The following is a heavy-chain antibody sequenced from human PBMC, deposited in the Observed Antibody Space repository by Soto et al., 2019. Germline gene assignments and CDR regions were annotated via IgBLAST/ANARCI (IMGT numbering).Heavy chain of an antibody. CDR3: ASGSGSYPKYNWFDP. V-gene: IGHV3-23*01. J-gene: IGHJ5*02. CDR1: GFTFSSYA. D-gene: IGHD3-10*01. CDR2: ISGSGGDT. Sequence: EVQLLEAGGGSVQPGVSLRLSCAASGFTFSSYAMTWVRQAPGKGLEWVSAISGSGGDTYYADSVKGRFTISRDNSRNTLYLQMNSLRAEDTAVYYCASGSGSYPKYNWFDPWGQGTLVTVSS.